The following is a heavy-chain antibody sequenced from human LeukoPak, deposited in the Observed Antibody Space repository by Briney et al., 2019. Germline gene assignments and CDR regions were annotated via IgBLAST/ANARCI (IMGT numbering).Heavy chain of an antibody. V-gene: IGHV1-18*01. D-gene: IGHD3-16*01. CDR3: ARDPPGLTLGSPVDY. Sequence: ASVKVSCKASGYTFTSYGISWVRQAPGQGLEWMGWISAYNGNTNYAQKLQGRVTMTTDTATSTAYMELRSLTSDDTAVYYCARDPPGLTLGSPVDYWGQETLVIVSS. J-gene: IGHJ4*02. CDR2: ISAYNGNT. CDR1: GYTFTSYG.